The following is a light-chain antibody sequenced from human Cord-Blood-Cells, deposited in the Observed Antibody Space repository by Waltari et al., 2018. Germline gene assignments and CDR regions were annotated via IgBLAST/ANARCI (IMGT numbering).Light chain of an antibody. J-gene: IGLJ2*01. CDR2: KDS. Sequence: SYELTQPSSVSVSPGQTARITCSGDVLAKKKKYARRFQQKPGQAPVLVIYKDSERPSGIPERFSGSSSGTSVTLTISGAQVEDEADYYCYSAADNNVVFGGGTKLTVL. CDR1: VLAKKKKY. V-gene: IGLV3-27*01. CDR3: YSAADNNVV.